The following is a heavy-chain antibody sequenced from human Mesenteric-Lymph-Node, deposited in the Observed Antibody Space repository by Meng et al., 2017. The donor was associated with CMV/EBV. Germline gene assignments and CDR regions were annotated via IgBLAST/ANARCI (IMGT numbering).Heavy chain of an antibody. CDR1: GFTFSNYA. V-gene: IGHV3-30-3*01. CDR2: VSYDGNNK. CDR3: AKDPLRRWWEQQPGWFDP. J-gene: IGHJ5*02. D-gene: IGHD1-26*01. Sequence: GESLKISCTASGFTFSNYAIHWVRQAPGKGLEWVAVVSYDGNNKYYADSVKGRFTISRDNSKNTLYLQMNSLRAEDTAVYYCAKDPLRRWWEQQPGWFDPWGQGTLVTVSS.